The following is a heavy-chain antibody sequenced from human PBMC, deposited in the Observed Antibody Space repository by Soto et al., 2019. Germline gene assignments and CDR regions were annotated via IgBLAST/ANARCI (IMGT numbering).Heavy chain of an antibody. CDR2: ISYDGSNK. CDR3: ARGGQGVATRFDY. D-gene: IGHD2-15*01. J-gene: IGHJ4*02. Sequence: QVPLVESGGGVVQPGRSLRLSCAASGFTFSSYAMHWVRQAPGKGLEWVAVISYDGSNKYYADSVKGRFTISRDNSKNTLYLQMNSLRAEDTAVYYCARGGQGVATRFDYWGQGTLVTVSS. V-gene: IGHV3-30-3*01. CDR1: GFTFSSYA.